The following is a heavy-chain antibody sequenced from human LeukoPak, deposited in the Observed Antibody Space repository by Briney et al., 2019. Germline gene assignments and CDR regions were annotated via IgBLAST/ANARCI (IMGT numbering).Heavy chain of an antibody. CDR3: AIGGYGDYFPPNFDY. V-gene: IGHV4-39*07. Sequence: SETLSLTCTVSGGSITTSSYYWGWIRQPPGKGLEWIGIIYYSGSTNYNPSLKSRVTISVDTSKNQFSLKLSSVTAADTAVYYCAIGGYGDYFPPNFDYWGQGTLVTVSS. J-gene: IGHJ4*02. CDR2: IYYSGST. D-gene: IGHD4-17*01. CDR1: GGSITTSSYY.